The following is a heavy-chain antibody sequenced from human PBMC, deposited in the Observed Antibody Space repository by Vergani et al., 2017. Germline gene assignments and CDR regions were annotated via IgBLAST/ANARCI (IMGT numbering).Heavy chain of an antibody. D-gene: IGHD2-2*01. CDR3: ARAKGYCSSTSCHSLDY. CDR1: GGSISSYY. Sequence: QVQLQESGPGLVKPSETLSLTCTVSGGSISSYYWSWIRQPPGKGLEWIGYIYYSGSTNYNPSLKSRVTISVDTSKNQFSLKLSSVTAADTAVYYCARAKGYCSSTSCHSLDYWGQGTLVTVSS. CDR2: IYYSGST. J-gene: IGHJ4*02. V-gene: IGHV4-59*01.